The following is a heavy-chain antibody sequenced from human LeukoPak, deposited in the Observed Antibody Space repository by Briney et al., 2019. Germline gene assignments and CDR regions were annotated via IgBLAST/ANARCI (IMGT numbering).Heavy chain of an antibody. CDR3: ARDCLENYYDSSGYYSWFDP. J-gene: IGHJ5*02. D-gene: IGHD3-22*01. CDR1: GDSVSSNSAA. V-gene: IGHV6-1*01. Sequence: SQTLSLTCAISGDSVSSNSAAWNWIRQSPSRGLEWLGRTYYRSKWYNDYAVSVKSRITINPDTSKNQFSLKLSSVTAADTAVYYCARDCLENYYDSSGYYSWFDPWGQGTLVTVSS. CDR2: TYYRSKWYN.